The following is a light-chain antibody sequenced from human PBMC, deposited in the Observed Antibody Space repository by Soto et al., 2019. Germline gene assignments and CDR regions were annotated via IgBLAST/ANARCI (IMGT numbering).Light chain of an antibody. CDR3: QQYDNWPPFT. V-gene: IGKV3-11*01. J-gene: IGKJ3*01. CDR1: QYINTR. CDR2: QTS. Sequence: EIVLTQSPATLSSFPGDRVTLSCRASQYINTRLAWYQHRPGQAPRLLIYQTSLRAAGIPARFSASGSGTDFTLTISDVQPEDFALYYCQQYDNWPPFTLGPGTKVDIK.